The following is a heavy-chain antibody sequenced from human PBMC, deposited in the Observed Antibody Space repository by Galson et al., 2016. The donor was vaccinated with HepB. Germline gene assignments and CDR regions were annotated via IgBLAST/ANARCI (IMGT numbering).Heavy chain of an antibody. CDR3: ARDAVAVAGTLHFYFYGIDV. J-gene: IGHJ6*02. CDR2: IVPILGMS. Sequence: SVKVSCKASGGTFSSYAFSWVRQAPGQGLEWMGRIVPILGMSNYAQKFQGRVTITADKSTSTVNTELSSLRSEDTAVYYCARDAVAVAGTLHFYFYGIDVWGQGTTVTVSS. V-gene: IGHV1-69*04. CDR1: GGTFSSYA. D-gene: IGHD6-19*01.